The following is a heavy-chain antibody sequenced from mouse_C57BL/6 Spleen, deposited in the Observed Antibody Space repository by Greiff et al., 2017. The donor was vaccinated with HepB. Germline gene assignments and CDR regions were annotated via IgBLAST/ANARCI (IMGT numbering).Heavy chain of an antibody. Sequence: EVQLQQSGAELVRPGASVKLSCTASGFNIKDYYMHWVKQRPEQGLEWIGRIDPEDGDTEYAPKFQGEATMTADTSSNTAYLQLSSLTSEDTAVYYCTTGYYYGSSWFAYWGQGTLVTVSA. J-gene: IGHJ3*01. D-gene: IGHD1-1*01. V-gene: IGHV14-1*01. CDR1: GFNIKDYY. CDR3: TTGYYYGSSWFAY. CDR2: IDPEDGDT.